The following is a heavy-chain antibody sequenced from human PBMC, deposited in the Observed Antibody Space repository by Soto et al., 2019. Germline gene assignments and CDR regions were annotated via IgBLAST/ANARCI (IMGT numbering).Heavy chain of an antibody. CDR3: ARRYSSSWSGFDP. D-gene: IGHD6-13*01. Sequence: GGSLRLSCAASGVTFSSYWMGWVRQAPGKGLEWVANIKQDGSEKYYVDSVKGRFTISRDNAKNSLYLQMNSLRVEDTAVYYCARRYSSSWSGFDPWGQGTLVTVSS. CDR1: GVTFSSYW. V-gene: IGHV3-7*01. CDR2: IKQDGSEK. J-gene: IGHJ5*02.